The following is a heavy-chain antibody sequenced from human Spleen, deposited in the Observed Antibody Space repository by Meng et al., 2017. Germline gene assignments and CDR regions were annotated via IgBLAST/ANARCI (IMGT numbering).Heavy chain of an antibody. CDR2: INPKSGDT. Sequence: GQLVQSWAGVKKPGASVKVSCKPSGYNFPDYYIHWVRRAPGQGLEWMGRINPKSGDTHYAQKFQARVTMTGDTSISTAYMELSGLRSDDTAMYYCARDEDISAAGKLFGDYWGQGTLVTVSS. V-gene: IGHV1-2*06. CDR1: GYNFPDYY. D-gene: IGHD6-25*01. J-gene: IGHJ4*02. CDR3: ARDEDISAAGKLFGDY.